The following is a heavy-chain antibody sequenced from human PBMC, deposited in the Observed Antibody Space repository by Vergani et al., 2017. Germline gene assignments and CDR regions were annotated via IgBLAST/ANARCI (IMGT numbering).Heavy chain of an antibody. D-gene: IGHD3-22*01. J-gene: IGHJ4*02. Sequence: QVQLQESGPGLVKSSQTLSLTCRVSGVSIKSRYYWTWVRQPAGKGIEWLGRVYFTGSTNYNPSLRSRLSLSIDTALNEFSLKLHSVSAGDTAMYFCARAEFSTNYYVQSFYLDYWGQGFPVTVSS. V-gene: IGHV4-4*07. CDR2: VYFTGST. CDR1: GVSIKSRYY. CDR3: ARAEFSTNYYVQSFYLDY.